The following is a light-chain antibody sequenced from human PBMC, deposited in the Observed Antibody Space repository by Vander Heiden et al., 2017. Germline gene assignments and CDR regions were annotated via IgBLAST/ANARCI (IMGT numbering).Light chain of an antibody. CDR3: EQHSTKT. CDR1: QSVLSSFNSKNH. Sequence: RATINCKSSQSVLSSFNSKNHLAWFRQKPRQPPELLIYWASTRESGVPDRVSGSGSGTDFTLTISNMQAEDVAVYYCEQHSTKTFGQGTKVEIK. J-gene: IGKJ1*01. CDR2: WAS. V-gene: IGKV4-1*01.